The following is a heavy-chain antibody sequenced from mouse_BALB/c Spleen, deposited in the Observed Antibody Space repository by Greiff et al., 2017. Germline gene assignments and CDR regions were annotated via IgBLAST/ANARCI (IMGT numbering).Heavy chain of an antibody. J-gene: IGHJ1*01. D-gene: IGHD1-1*02. CDR1: GYTFTSYW. V-gene: IGHV1-69*02. CDR3: TREGGSHFDV. Sequence: QVQLQQSGAELVRPGASVKLSCKASGYTFTSYWINWVKQRPGQGLEWIGNIYPSDSYTNYNQKFKDKATLTVDKSSSTAYMQLSSPTSEDSAVYYCTREGGSHFDVWGAGTTVTVSS. CDR2: IYPSDSYT.